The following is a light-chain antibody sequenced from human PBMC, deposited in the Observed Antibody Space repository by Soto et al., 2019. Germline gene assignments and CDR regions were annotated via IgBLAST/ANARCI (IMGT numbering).Light chain of an antibody. CDR2: NTS. J-gene: IGLJ3*02. V-gene: IGLV7-46*01. CDR3: LLSYSGARV. CDR1: TGTVTSGHY. Sequence: QAVVTQEPSLTVSPGGTVTLTCGSSTGTVTSGHYPYWFHQKPGQAPRTLVYNTSDKHSWTPARFSGSLLGGKAALTLSCAQPEDEADFYCLLSYSGARVFGGGTKLTVL.